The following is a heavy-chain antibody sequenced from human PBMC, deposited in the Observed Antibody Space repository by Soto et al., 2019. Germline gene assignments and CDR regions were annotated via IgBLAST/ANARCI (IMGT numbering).Heavy chain of an antibody. D-gene: IGHD5-12*01. CDR1: GGSVRSNW. CDR2: IYTSGST. Sequence: KPSETLSLTCTVSGGSVRSNWWSWIRQSAGKGLEWLGRIYTSGSTDYNPFLKSRVTMSLDTSKNQCSLNLTSVTAADTAVYFCASQVARWGPYVMDVWGQGTTVTVS. CDR3: ASQVARWGPYVMDV. J-gene: IGHJ6*02. V-gene: IGHV4-4*07.